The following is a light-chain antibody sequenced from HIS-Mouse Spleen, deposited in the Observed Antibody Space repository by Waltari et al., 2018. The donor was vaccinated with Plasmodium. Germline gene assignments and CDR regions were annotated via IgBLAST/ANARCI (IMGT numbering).Light chain of an antibody. CDR2: DVS. J-gene: IGLJ1*01. V-gene: IGLV2-11*01. CDR3: CSYAGSYTFV. Sequence: QSALTQPRSVSGSPGQSVPISCPGTSSAVGGYNYVSWYQKHPGKAPKLMIYDVSKRPSGVRDLFSGSKSGNTASLTISGLQAEDEADYYCCSYAGSYTFVFGTGTKFTVL. CDR1: SSAVGGYNY.